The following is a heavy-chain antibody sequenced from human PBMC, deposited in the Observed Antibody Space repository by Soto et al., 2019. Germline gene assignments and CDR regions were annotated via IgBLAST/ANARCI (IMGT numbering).Heavy chain of an antibody. J-gene: IGHJ4*02. Sequence: QVQLAQSGAEVKKPGASVKVSCKASGYTFTSFGISWVRQAPGQGLEWMGWISTYSGDTHYAQKFQGRVTMTTETSTTTAFMELGSLESDDTAVYYCGRDLRGSGSYLYWGQGSLVTVSS. D-gene: IGHD3-10*01. CDR1: GYTFTSFG. CDR3: GRDLRGSGSYLY. V-gene: IGHV1-18*01. CDR2: ISTYSGDT.